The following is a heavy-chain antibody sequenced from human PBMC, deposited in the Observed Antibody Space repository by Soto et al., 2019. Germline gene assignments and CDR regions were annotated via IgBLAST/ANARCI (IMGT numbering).Heavy chain of an antibody. D-gene: IGHD6-13*01. CDR1: GYTFTSYD. CDR3: ARGNQYSSSSINWFDP. V-gene: IGHV1-8*01. J-gene: IGHJ5*02. Sequence: QVRLVQSGAEVKKPGASVKVSCKASGYTFTSYDINWVRQATGQGLEWMGWMNPNSGNTGYAQQFQGRVTMTRNTAISTAYLEQSSRRSEDTAVYYCARGNQYSSSSINWFDPWGQGTLVTVSS. CDR2: MNPNSGNT.